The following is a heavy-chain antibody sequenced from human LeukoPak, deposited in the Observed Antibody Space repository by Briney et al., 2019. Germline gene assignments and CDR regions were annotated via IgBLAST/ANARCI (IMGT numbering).Heavy chain of an antibody. J-gene: IGHJ6*02. V-gene: IGHV1-18*01. Sequence: GASVKVSCKASGYTFTSYGISWVRQAPGQGLEWMGWISAYNGNTNYAQKLQGRVTMTTDTSTSTAYMELRSLRSDDTAVYYCARDGGDFWSGYSRFYYYYGMDVWGQGTTVTVSS. CDR1: GYTFTSYG. CDR3: ARDGGDFWSGYSRFYYYYGMDV. D-gene: IGHD3-3*01. CDR2: ISAYNGNT.